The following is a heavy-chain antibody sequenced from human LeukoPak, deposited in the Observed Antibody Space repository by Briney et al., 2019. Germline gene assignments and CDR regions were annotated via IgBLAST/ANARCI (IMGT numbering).Heavy chain of an antibody. D-gene: IGHD3-9*01. Sequence: GGSLRLSCAASGFTFSSYAMHWVRQAPGKGLEWVAVISYDGSNKYYADSVKGRFTISRDNSKNTLYLQMNSLRAEDTAVYYCASVNVADYDILTGYFPDYYWGQGTLVTVSS. CDR2: ISYDGSNK. J-gene: IGHJ4*02. CDR3: ASVNVADYDILTGYFPDYY. CDR1: GFTFSSYA. V-gene: IGHV3-30-3*01.